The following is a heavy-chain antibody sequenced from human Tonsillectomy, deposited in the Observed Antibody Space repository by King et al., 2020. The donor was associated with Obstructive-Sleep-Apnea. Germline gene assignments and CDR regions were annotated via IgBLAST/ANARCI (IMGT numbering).Heavy chain of an antibody. J-gene: IGHJ4*02. CDR1: GFTFSDHY. V-gene: IGHV3-72*01. CDR3: TRVPTSGSGTYSFDS. CDR2: SRNKANSYTT. D-gene: IGHD3-10*01. Sequence: EVQLVESGGGLVQPGGSLRLSCAASGFTFSDHYMDWVRQAPGKGREWIARSRNKANSYTTEYAASVKGRVTISRDDSNDSLYLQMNGLKAEDTAVYYFTRVPTSGSGTYSFDSWGQGTLVTVSS.